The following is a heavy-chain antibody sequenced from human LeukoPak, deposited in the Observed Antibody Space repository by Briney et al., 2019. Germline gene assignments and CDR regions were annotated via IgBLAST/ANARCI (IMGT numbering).Heavy chain of an antibody. V-gene: IGHV4-4*07. CDR2: IYFTWTA. CDR1: GTSLSPFH. J-gene: IGHJ4*02. Sequence: SETLSLTCTVSGTSLSPFHWTWFRQPAGQRLEWIGLIYFTWTATLNPSLRRRVAMPVDLAKNQLFLKLASMAAADTAMYYCARKDEDYWGQGTLVSVSS. CDR3: ARKDEDY.